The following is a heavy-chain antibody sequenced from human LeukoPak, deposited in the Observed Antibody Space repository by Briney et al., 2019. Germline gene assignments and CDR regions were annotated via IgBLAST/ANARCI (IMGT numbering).Heavy chain of an antibody. V-gene: IGHV4-4*02. D-gene: IGHD3-3*01. CDR3: AREGGFFRPLDY. CDR2: VRLDGKT. Sequence: SGTLSLTCGVSGGSVTSTNWWTWVRQPPGKGLEWIGEVRLDGKTHYNPSLQSQLTILVSLSENHISLRLTSVTAADTAVYYCAREGGFFRPLDYSGQGTLVTVSS. J-gene: IGHJ4*02. CDR1: GGSVTSTNW.